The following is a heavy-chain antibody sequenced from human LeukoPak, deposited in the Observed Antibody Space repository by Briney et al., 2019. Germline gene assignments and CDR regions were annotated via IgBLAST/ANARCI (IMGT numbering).Heavy chain of an antibody. CDR1: EYSISSGFY. V-gene: IGHV4-38-2*02. CDR2: IFHSGST. CDR3: ARDSNSRITVVRGVLGWFDP. Sequence: KSSETLSLTCRVSEYSISSGFYWAWIRQVPGKGLEWIGSIFHSGSTYYNPSLSYRAALEVDTSKNHFSLKLNSMTAADTAIYYCARDSNSRITVVRGVLGWFDPWGQGVLVTVSS. J-gene: IGHJ5*02. D-gene: IGHD3-10*01.